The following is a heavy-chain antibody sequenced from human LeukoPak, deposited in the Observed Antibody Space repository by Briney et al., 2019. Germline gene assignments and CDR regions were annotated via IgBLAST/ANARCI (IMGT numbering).Heavy chain of an antibody. CDR1: GGSISSGGYS. Sequence: PSQTLSLTCAVSGGSISSGGYSWSWIRQPPGKGLEWIGYIYHSGSTYYNPSLKSGVTISVDRSKNQFSLKLSSVTAADTAVYYCARGGNYYDSSGYSDVPYYFDYWGQGTLVTVSS. CDR2: IYHSGST. CDR3: ARGGNYYDSSGYSDVPYYFDY. D-gene: IGHD3-22*01. J-gene: IGHJ4*02. V-gene: IGHV4-30-2*01.